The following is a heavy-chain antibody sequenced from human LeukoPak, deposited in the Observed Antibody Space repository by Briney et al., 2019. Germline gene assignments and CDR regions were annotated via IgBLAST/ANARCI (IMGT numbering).Heavy chain of an antibody. Sequence: SETLSLTCTVSGGSISSYYWSWIRQPPGKGLEWIGYIYYSGSTNYNPSLKSRVTISVDTSKNQFSLKLSSVTAADTAVYYCARTAGGHYYYMDVWGKGTTATVSS. D-gene: IGHD3-16*01. J-gene: IGHJ6*03. CDR1: GGSISSYY. CDR3: ARTAGGHYYYMDV. V-gene: IGHV4-59*01. CDR2: IYYSGST.